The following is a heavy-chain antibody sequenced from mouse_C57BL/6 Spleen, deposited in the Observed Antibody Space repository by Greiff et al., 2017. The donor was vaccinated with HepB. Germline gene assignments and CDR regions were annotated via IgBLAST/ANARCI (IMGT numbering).Heavy chain of an antibody. CDR3: ARDYYSNWGYFDY. CDR1: GFTFSSYA. V-gene: IGHV5-4*01. CDR2: ISDGGSYT. D-gene: IGHD2-5*01. J-gene: IGHJ2*01. Sequence: DVKLVESGGGLVKPGGSLKLSCAASGFTFSSYAMSWVRQTPEKRLEWVATISDGGSYTYYPDNVKGRFTISRDNAKNNLYLQMSHLKSEDTAMYYCARDYYSNWGYFDYWGQGTTLTVSS.